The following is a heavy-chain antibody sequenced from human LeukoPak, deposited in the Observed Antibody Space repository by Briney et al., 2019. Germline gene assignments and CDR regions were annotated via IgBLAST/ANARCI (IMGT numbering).Heavy chain of an antibody. D-gene: IGHD6-19*01. CDR2: ISSSGSTI. J-gene: IGHJ4*02. CDR1: GFTFSSYE. Sequence: PGGSLRLSCAASGFTFSSYEMNWVRQAPGKGLEWVSYISSSGSTIYYADSVRGRFTISRDNAKNSLDLQMKSLRAGDTAVYYCARNAWGAVETAGDYWGQGSLVTVCS. CDR3: ARNAWGAVETAGDY. V-gene: IGHV3-48*03.